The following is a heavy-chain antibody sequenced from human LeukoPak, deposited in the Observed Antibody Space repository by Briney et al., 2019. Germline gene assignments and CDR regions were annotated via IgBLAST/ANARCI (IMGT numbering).Heavy chain of an antibody. D-gene: IGHD6-13*01. CDR3: ARGGGGAIAAATFDP. J-gene: IGHJ5*02. V-gene: IGHV1-18*01. CDR2: ISAYNGNT. CDR1: GGTFSSYA. Sequence: ASVKVSCKASGGTFSSYAISWVRQAPGQGLEWMGWISAYNGNTNYAQKLQGRVTMTTDTSTSTAYMELRSLRSDDTAVYYCARGGGGAIAAATFDPWGQGTLVTVSS.